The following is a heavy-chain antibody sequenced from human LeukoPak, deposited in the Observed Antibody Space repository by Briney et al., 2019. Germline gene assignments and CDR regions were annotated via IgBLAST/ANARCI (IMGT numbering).Heavy chain of an antibody. J-gene: IGHJ4*02. CDR2: ISSSGSTI. Sequence: GGSLRLSCAASGFTFSSYEMNWVRQAPGKGLEWVSYISSSGSTIYYADSVKGRFTISRDNSKNTLYLQMNSLRAEDTAVYYCAKDYYDPSGGIDYWGQGTLVTVSS. D-gene: IGHD3-22*01. CDR3: AKDYYDPSGGIDY. V-gene: IGHV3-48*03. CDR1: GFTFSSYE.